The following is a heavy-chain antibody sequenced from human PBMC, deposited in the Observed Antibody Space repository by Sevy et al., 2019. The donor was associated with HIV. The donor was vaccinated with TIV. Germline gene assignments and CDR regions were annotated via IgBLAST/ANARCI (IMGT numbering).Heavy chain of an antibody. J-gene: IGHJ6*02. Sequence: GGSLRLSCAASGFTFSNYALTWVRQAPGKGLEWISGISGGGGSTYYADSVKGRFTISRDNSKNILSLQMNSLRADDTAVYYCARVRSIYVDTTHYYAMDVWGQGTTVTVSS. CDR2: ISGGGGST. V-gene: IGHV3-23*01. CDR1: GFTFSNYA. D-gene: IGHD5-18*01. CDR3: ARVRSIYVDTTHYYAMDV.